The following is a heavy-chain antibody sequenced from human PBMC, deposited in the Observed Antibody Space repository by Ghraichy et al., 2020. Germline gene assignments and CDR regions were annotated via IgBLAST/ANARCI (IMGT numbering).Heavy chain of an antibody. CDR1: GYTFSSYG. Sequence: ASVKVSCKASGYTFSSYGFSWVRQAPGQGLEWMGWISGYDGDTKYAQTFQGRVSLTTDTSTSTAYMELRNLRSDDTAVYYCARASYNWNYDRGQDFWGQGTLVSVSP. J-gene: IGHJ4*02. CDR2: ISGYDGDT. V-gene: IGHV1-18*01. CDR3: ARASYNWNYDRGQDF. D-gene: IGHD1-7*01.